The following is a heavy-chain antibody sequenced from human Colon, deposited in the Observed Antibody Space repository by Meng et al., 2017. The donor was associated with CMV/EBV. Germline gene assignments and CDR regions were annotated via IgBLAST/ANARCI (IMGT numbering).Heavy chain of an antibody. CDR3: ARAPTRRYYFDY. CDR1: GFSITDDA. V-gene: IGHV3-23*01. J-gene: IGHJ4*02. CDR2: ISADAFYK. Sequence: CAASGFSITDDAIDWVGQSPGKGLEWVSVISADAFYKFYAESVKGRFTIGRDISKNTVYLQADRLRAEDTALYFCARAPTRRYYFDYWGQGSLVTVSS. D-gene: IGHD5-24*01.